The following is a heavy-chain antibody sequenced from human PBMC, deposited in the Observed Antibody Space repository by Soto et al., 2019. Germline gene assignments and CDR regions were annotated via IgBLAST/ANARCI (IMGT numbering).Heavy chain of an antibody. V-gene: IGHV6-1*01. CDR1: GDSVSSNTGV. D-gene: IGHD3-3*01. CDR2: TYYRSKWYY. J-gene: IGHJ4*02. CDR3: AGEALPYHNLWSGYLCFDC. Sequence: PSQTLSLTCAISGDSVSSNTGVWNSIRQSPSRGLEWLGRTYYRSKWYYDYAVSVKSRITINPDTSKNQFSLQLKSVTLDATAVYYCAGEALPYHNLWSGYLCFDCCGQVTLVTVSS.